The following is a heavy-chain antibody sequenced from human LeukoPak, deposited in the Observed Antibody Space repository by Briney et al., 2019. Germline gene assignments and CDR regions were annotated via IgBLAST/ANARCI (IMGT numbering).Heavy chain of an antibody. V-gene: IGHV3-23*01. CDR1: GFTFVNYG. CDR3: ARDGFSEISRDNACFDI. CDR2: IGSSGGTI. J-gene: IGHJ3*02. D-gene: IGHD3-16*01. Sequence: GGSLRLSCVASGFTFVNYGMSWVRQASGKGLEWVSCIGSSGGTIHYADSAKGRFTIFRDNAKNELYLQMNSLRVDDTAEYYCARDGFSEISRDNACFDIWGQATMVTVRS.